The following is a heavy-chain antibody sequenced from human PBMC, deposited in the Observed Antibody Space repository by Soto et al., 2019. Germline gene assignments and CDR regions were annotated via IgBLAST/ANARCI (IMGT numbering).Heavy chain of an antibody. CDR3: ARSLLGDYYDSDGLDN. CDR1: GGPYSKYS. J-gene: IGHJ4*02. V-gene: IGHV1-69*02. CDR2: IIPIFDIT. D-gene: IGHD3-22*01. Sequence: QVQLVQSGTEVKKPGSSVTVSCKASGGPYSKYSISWVRQAPGQGLEWMGRIIPIFDITNYAQKFQGRVTITADKSTSTVYMDLSSLRSEDTAVYYCARSLLGDYYDSDGLDNWGQGTLVTVS.